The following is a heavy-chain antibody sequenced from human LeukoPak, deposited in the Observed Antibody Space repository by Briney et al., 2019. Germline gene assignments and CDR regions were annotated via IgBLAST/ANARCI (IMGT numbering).Heavy chain of an antibody. CDR2: ISAYNGNT. D-gene: IGHD6-13*01. J-gene: IGHJ4*02. V-gene: IGHV1-18*01. Sequence: GASVKVSCKASGYTFTSYGISWVRQAPGQGLEWMGWISAYNGNTNYVQKLQGRVTMTTDTSTSTAYMELRSLRSDDTAVYYCAKTRGYSSSWRVGYFDYWGQGTLVTVSS. CDR3: AKTRGYSSSWRVGYFDY. CDR1: GYTFTSYG.